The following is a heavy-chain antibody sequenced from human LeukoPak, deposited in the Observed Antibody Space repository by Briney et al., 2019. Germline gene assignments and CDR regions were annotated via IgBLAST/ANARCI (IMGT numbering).Heavy chain of an antibody. D-gene: IGHD4-11*01. Sequence: ASVKVSCKASGYAFTGYYIHWVRQAPGQGLEWMGWINPNSGGTNYAQKFQGRVTMTRDTSISTACMELSRLTSDDTAVYYCARDATARDYSNSDYWGQGSLVTVSS. V-gene: IGHV1-2*02. J-gene: IGHJ4*02. CDR1: GYAFTGYY. CDR2: INPNSGGT. CDR3: ARDATARDYSNSDY.